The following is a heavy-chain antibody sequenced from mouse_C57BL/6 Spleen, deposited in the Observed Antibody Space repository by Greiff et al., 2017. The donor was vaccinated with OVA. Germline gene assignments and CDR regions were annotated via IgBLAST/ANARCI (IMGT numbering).Heavy chain of an antibody. CDR2: IWSGGST. CDR3: ARNKGNYDYDEFAY. Sequence: VQLVESGPGLVQPSQSLSITCTVSGFSLTSYGVHWVRQSPGKGLEWLGVIWSGGSTDYNAAFISRLSISKDNSKSQVFFKMNSLQADDTAIYYCARNKGNYDYDEFAYWGQGTLVTVSA. CDR1: GFSLTSYG. V-gene: IGHV2-2*01. D-gene: IGHD2-4*01. J-gene: IGHJ3*01.